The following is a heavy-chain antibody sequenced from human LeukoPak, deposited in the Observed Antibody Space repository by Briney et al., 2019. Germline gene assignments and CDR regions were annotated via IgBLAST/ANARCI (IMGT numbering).Heavy chain of an antibody. Sequence: SETLSLTCTVSGGSISSYYWSWIRQPPGKGLEWIGYIYYSGSTNYNPSLKSRVTISVDTSKNRFSLKLSSVTAADTAVYYCARVEHRKRFSEWLSPDNWLDPWGQGTLVTVSS. CDR1: GGSISSYY. CDR3: ARVEHRKRFSEWLSPDNWLDP. D-gene: IGHD3-3*01. V-gene: IGHV4-59*01. CDR2: IYYSGST. J-gene: IGHJ5*02.